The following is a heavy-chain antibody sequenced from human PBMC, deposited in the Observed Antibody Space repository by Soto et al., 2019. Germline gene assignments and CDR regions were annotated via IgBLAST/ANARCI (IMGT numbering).Heavy chain of an antibody. Sequence: QVQLVQSGAEVKKPGASVKVSCKASGYTFTSYYMHWVRQAPGQGLEWMGIINPSGGSTSYAQKFHGRVTMTRDTSTSTVYMELSSLRSEDTAVYYCALTRNGDYVGYYYYMDVWGKGTTVTVSS. CDR2: INPSGGST. CDR1: GYTFTSYY. V-gene: IGHV1-46*01. D-gene: IGHD4-17*01. CDR3: ALTRNGDYVGYYYYMDV. J-gene: IGHJ6*03.